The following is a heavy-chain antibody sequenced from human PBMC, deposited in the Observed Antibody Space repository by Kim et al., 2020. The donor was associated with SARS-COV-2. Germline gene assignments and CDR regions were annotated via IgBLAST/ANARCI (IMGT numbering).Heavy chain of an antibody. CDR2: IKSQSDGGTA. J-gene: IGHJ4*02. Sequence: GGSLRLSCVVSGIPFSNAWFNWVRQSPGKGLEWVGRIKSQSDGGTADLAAPVKGRFAISRDDSKNTLYLLMNSLRTDDPAVYYCTTVSMRWGQGSLVTV. V-gene: IGHV3-15*01. CDR1: GIPFSNAW. CDR3: TTVSMR.